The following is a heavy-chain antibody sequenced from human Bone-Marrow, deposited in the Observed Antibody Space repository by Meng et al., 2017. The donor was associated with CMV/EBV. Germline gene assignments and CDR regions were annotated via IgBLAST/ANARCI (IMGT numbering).Heavy chain of an antibody. V-gene: IGHV4-39*07. CDR1: GGSISSSSYY. CDR2: IYYSGST. D-gene: IGHD4-11*01. Sequence: SETLSLTCTVSGGSISSSSYYWGWIRQPPGKGLEWIGSIYYSGSTYYNPSLKSGVTISVDTSKNQFSLMLSSVTAADTAVYYCARGGGYSNSGGVDYWGQGTLVTVSS. CDR3: ARGGGYSNSGGVDY. J-gene: IGHJ4*02.